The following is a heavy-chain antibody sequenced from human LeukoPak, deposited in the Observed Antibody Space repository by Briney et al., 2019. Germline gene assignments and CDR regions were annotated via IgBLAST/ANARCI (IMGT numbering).Heavy chain of an antibody. CDR2: ISSSSSYI. Sequence: PGGSLRLSCAASGFTFSSYSMNWVRQAPGKGLEWVSSISSSSSYIYYADSVKGRFTISRDNAKNSLYLQMNSLRAEDTAVYYCARVGASGIQLWLQDYWGQGTLVTVSS. CDR3: ARVGASGIQLWLQDY. J-gene: IGHJ4*02. CDR1: GFTFSSYS. V-gene: IGHV3-21*01. D-gene: IGHD5-18*01.